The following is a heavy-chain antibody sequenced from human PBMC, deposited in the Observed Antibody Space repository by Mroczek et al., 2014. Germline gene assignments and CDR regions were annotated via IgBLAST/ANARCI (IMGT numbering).Heavy chain of an antibody. CDR2: IIPILGIA. Sequence: VQLVESGAEVKKPGSSVKVSCKASGGTFSSYTISWVRQAPGQGLEWMGRIIPILGIANYAQKFQGRVTITADKSTSTAYMELSSLRSEDTAVYYCARDLGATTGSDYWGQGTLVTVSS. J-gene: IGHJ4*02. D-gene: IGHD1-26*01. CDR3: ARDLGATTGSDY. CDR1: GGTFSSYT. V-gene: IGHV1-69*09.